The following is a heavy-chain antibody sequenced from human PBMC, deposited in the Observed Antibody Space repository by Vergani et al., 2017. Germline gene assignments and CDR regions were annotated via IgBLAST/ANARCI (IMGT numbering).Heavy chain of an antibody. CDR1: GFTFSGSA. Sequence: EVQLVESGGGLVQPGGSLKLSCAASGFTFSGSAMHWVRQASGKGLEWVGRIRSKANSYATAYAASVKGRFTISRDDSKNTAYLQMNSLKTEDTAVYYCTSLAVYDSSGYCIDYWGQGTLVTVSS. CDR2: IRSKANSYAT. CDR3: TSLAVYDSSGYCIDY. V-gene: IGHV3-73*01. D-gene: IGHD3-22*01. J-gene: IGHJ4*02.